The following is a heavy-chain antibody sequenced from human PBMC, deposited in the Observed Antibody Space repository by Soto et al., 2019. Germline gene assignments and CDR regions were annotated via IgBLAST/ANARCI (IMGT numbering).Heavy chain of an antibody. Sequence: GGSLRLSCAASGFTVSSNYMSWVRQAPGKGLEWVSVIYSGGSTYYADSVKGRFTISRDNSKNTLYLQMNSLRAEDTAVYYCARVVAYSSSWYWYFDLWGRGTLVTVSS. CDR1: GFTVSSNY. CDR2: IYSGGST. J-gene: IGHJ2*01. D-gene: IGHD6-13*01. CDR3: ARVVAYSSSWYWYFDL. V-gene: IGHV3-66*02.